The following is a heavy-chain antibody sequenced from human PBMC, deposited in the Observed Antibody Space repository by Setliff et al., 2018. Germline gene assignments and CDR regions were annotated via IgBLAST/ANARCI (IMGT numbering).Heavy chain of an antibody. V-gene: IGHV3-48*03. Sequence: GGSLRLSCVASGFTFSNYEMNWVRQAPGKGLEWVSYISNSGGVKYYTDSVKGRFTISRDNSRNSLYLQMDVLRVEDTALYYCARGPRSGLYTGFDHWGQGTLVTVSS. D-gene: IGHD3-16*01. CDR3: ARGPRSGLYTGFDH. CDR2: ISNSGGVK. CDR1: GFTFSNYE. J-gene: IGHJ4*01.